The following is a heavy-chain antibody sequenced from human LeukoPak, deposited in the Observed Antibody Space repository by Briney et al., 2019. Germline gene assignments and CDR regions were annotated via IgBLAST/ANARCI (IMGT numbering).Heavy chain of an antibody. CDR3: ARSRGDF. V-gene: IGHV3-21*01. CDR1: GFTFSSYS. Sequence: RPGGSLRLSCAASGFTFSSYSMNWVRQAPGKGLEWVSSISSSSYIYYADSVKGRFTISRDNAKNSLYLQMNSLRADGTALYYCARSRGDFWGQGTLVTVSS. J-gene: IGHJ4*02. CDR2: ISSSSYI.